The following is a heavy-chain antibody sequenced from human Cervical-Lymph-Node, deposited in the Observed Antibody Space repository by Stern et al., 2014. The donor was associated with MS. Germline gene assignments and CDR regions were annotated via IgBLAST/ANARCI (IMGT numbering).Heavy chain of an antibody. CDR3: ARWGYGDYEADY. CDR2: PRRSGST. CDR1: PYSISSGYY. Sequence: QVQLQESGPRLVKPSETLSLTCSVSPYSISSGYYWAWIRQSPGKGLEWMGPPRRSGSTYYNPSLKSRVTISADTSKNQFFLMLTSVAAADTAVYYCARWGYGDYEADYWGQGTLVTVSS. D-gene: IGHD4-17*01. V-gene: IGHV4-38-2*02. J-gene: IGHJ4*02.